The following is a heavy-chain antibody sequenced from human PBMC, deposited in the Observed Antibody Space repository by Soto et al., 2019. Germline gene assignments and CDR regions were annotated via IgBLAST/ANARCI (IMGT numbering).Heavy chain of an antibody. D-gene: IGHD3-3*01. J-gene: IGHJ6*02. Sequence: SVKVSCKASGGTFSSYAISWVRQAPGQGLEWMGGIIPIFGTANYAQKFQGRVTITADESTSTAYMELSSLRSEDTAVYYCARGGAGITIFGVVISRPHYYYGMDVWGQGTTVTVSS. CDR2: IIPIFGTA. V-gene: IGHV1-69*13. CDR1: GGTFSSYA. CDR3: ARGGAGITIFGVVISRPHYYYGMDV.